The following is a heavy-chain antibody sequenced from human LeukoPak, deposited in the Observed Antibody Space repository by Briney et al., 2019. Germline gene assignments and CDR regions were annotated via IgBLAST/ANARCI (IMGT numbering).Heavy chain of an antibody. CDR2: IYYSGST. D-gene: IGHD3-10*01. J-gene: IGHJ5*02. V-gene: IGHV4-59*01. CDR3: ARNPITLVRGGNWFDP. CDR1: GGSISSYY. Sequence: SETLSLTCTVSGGSISSYYWSWIRQPPGKGLEWIGYIYYSGSTGYNPSLKSRVTISIDTSRNQFSLRLSSMTAADTAVYYCARNPITLVRGGNWFDPWGQGTLVTVSS.